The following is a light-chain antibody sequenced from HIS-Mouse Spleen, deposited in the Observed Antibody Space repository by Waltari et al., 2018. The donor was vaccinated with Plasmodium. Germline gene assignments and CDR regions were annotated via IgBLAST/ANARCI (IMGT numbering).Light chain of an antibody. CDR2: GAS. CDR1: QSVSSN. Sequence: EIVMTQSPATLSFSPGKRPTLSCRASQSVSSNFAWYQQKPGQAPRLLIYGASTRATGIPARFSGSGSGTEFTLTISSLQSEDFAVYYCQQYNNWSFTFGPGTKVDIK. J-gene: IGKJ3*01. V-gene: IGKV3-15*01. CDR3: QQYNNWSFT.